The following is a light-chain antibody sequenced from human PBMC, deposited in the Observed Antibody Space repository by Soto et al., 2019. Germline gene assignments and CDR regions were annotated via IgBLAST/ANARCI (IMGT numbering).Light chain of an antibody. CDR2: GAS. CDR3: QQLNKYPST. J-gene: IGKJ4*01. CDR1: QGISSY. Sequence: IRLSQSPSSLSASVGDRVSITCRASQGISSYLGWYQQKPGKAPKLLIYGASTLQSGVPSRFSGSGSGTDFTLTISSLQPEDFATYYCQQLNKYPSTFGGGTKGDIK. V-gene: IGKV1-9*01.